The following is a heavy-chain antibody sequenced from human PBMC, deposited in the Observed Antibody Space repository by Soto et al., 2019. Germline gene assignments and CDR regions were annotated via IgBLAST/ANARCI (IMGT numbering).Heavy chain of an antibody. V-gene: IGHV1-69*13. D-gene: IGHD6-13*01. J-gene: IGHJ6*02. CDR3: ARAIEEQQLARGYYYYYGMDV. CDR1: GGTFSSYA. Sequence: SVKVSCKASGGTFSSYAISWLRQAPGQGLEWMGGIIPIFGTANYAQKFQGRVTITADESTSTAYMELSSLRSEDTAVYYCARAIEEQQLARGYYYYYGMDVWGQGTTVTVSS. CDR2: IIPIFGTA.